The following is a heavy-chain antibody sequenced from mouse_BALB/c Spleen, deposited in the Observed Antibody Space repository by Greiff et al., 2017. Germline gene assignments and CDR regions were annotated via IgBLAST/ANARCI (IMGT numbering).Heavy chain of an antibody. Sequence: DVHLVESGGGLVKPGGSLKLSCAASGFTFSDYYMYWVRQTPEKRLEWVATISDGGSYTYYPDSVKGRFTISRDNAKNNLYLQMSSLKSEDTAMYYCARDYYGNPGWFAYWGQGTLVTVSA. J-gene: IGHJ3*01. CDR1: GFTFSDYY. CDR2: ISDGGSYT. V-gene: IGHV5-4*02. D-gene: IGHD2-1*01. CDR3: ARDYYGNPGWFAY.